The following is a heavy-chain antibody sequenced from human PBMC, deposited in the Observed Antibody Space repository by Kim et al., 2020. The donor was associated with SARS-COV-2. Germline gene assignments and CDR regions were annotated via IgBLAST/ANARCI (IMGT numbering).Heavy chain of an antibody. CDR1: GGSISSYY. J-gene: IGHJ3*02. V-gene: IGHV4-59*01. CDR3: AGSDYGSGSYYSLGAFDI. Sequence: SETLSLTCTVSGGSISSYYWSWIRQPPGKGLEWIGYIYYSGSTNYNPSLKSRVTISVDTSKNQFSLKLSSVTAADTAVYYCAGSDYGSGSYYSLGAFDIWGQGTMVTVSS. CDR2: IYYSGST. D-gene: IGHD3-10*01.